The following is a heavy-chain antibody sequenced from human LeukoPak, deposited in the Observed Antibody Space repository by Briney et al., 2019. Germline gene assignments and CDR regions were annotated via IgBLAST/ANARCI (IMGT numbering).Heavy chain of an antibody. V-gene: IGHV1-8*01. D-gene: IGHD3-3*01. CDR1: GYTFTSYD. J-gene: IGHJ4*02. CDR3: ARGPAITIFGVVPYYFDN. Sequence: ASVKVSCKASGYTFTSYDINWVRQATGQGLEWMGWMNPKSGNTGYAQKFQGRVTMTRNTSIRTAYMELSSLRSEDTAVYYCARGPAITIFGVVPYYFDNWGQGTLVTVSS. CDR2: MNPKSGNT.